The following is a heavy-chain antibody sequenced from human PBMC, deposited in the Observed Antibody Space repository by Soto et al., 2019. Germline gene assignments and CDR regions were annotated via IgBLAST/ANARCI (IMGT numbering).Heavy chain of an antibody. CDR3: AQLAAALLNYGMAV. J-gene: IGHJ6*02. Sequence: GGSLRLSCAASGFTFSSYSMNWVRQAPGKGLEWVSYISSSSSTIYYADSVKGRFTISRDNAKNSPYLQMNSLRAEDTVVYYCAQLAAALLNYGMAVWGQGTTVTVSS. D-gene: IGHD6-13*01. CDR1: GFTFSSYS. CDR2: ISSSSSTI. V-gene: IGHV3-48*01.